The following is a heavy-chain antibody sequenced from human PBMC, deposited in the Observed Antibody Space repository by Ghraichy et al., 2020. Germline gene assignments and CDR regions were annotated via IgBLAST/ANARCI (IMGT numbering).Heavy chain of an antibody. Sequence: GGSLRLSCAASGFTFGRHWINWVRQAPGKGLEWVATIKRDASEKYYVDSVKGRFTISRDNAKNSVYLQMNSLRGEDTAVYYCARDGRANDYGDYAGAFDIWGQGTMVTVS. CDR2: IKRDASEK. CDR3: ARDGRANDYGDYAGAFDI. J-gene: IGHJ3*02. D-gene: IGHD4-17*01. CDR1: GFTFGRHW. V-gene: IGHV3-7*01.